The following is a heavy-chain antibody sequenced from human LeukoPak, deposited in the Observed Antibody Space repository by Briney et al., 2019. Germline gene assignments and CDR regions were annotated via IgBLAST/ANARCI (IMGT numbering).Heavy chain of an antibody. V-gene: IGHV3-30*02. J-gene: IGHJ4*02. CDR3: AKALLPMTTLTLFDY. CDR2: IRYDANNK. CDR1: GFTFSSYG. Sequence: GGSRRLSCAASGFTFSSYGMHWVRQAPGKGLEWVAFIRYDANNKYYADSVKGRFTISRDNSKNTLYLQMNSLRAEDRAVYYCAKALLPMTTLTLFDYWGQGTLVTVSS. D-gene: IGHD4-11*01.